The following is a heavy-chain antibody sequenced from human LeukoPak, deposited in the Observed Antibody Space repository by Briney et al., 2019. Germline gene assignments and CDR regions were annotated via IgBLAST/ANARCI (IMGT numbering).Heavy chain of an antibody. CDR3: ARVGAVAGPFDY. CDR2: IIPILGIA. J-gene: IGHJ4*02. CDR1: GGTFSSYA. V-gene: IGHV1-69*04. D-gene: IGHD6-19*01. Sequence: SVKVSCKASGGTFSSYAISWVRQAPGQGLEWMGRIIPILGIANYAQKFQGRVTITADKSTSTAYMELSSLRSEDTAVCHCARVGAVAGPFDYWGQGTLVTVSS.